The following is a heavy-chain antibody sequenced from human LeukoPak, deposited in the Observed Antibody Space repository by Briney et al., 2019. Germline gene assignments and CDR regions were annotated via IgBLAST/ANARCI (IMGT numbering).Heavy chain of an antibody. V-gene: IGHV3-30*03. CDR2: ISYDGSNK. CDR3: ASRRGTRDAFDI. CDR1: GFTFSSYG. Sequence: GGSLRLSCAASGFTFSSYGMHWVRQAPGKGLEWVAVISYDGSNKYYADSVKGRFTISRDNSKNTLYLQMISLRAEDTAVYYCASRRGTRDAFDIWGQGTMVTVSS. D-gene: IGHD3-10*01. J-gene: IGHJ3*02.